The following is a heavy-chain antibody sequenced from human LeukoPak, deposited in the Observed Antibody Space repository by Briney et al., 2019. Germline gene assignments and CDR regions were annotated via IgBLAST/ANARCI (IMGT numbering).Heavy chain of an antibody. J-gene: IGHJ4*02. CDR3: AILPGYCRGWYEVNY. CDR1: GFTFSSYA. V-gene: IGHV3-23*01. Sequence: GGSLRLSCAASGFTFSSYAMSWVRQAPGKGLEWVSGISGSGGSTYYADSVKGRFTISRDNSRNTLYLQMNSPRAEDTAVYYCAILPGYCRGWYEVNYWGQGTLVTVSS. CDR2: ISGSGGST. D-gene: IGHD6-13*01.